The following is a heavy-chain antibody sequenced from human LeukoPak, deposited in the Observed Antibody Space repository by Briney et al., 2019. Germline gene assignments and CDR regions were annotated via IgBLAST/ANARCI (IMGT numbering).Heavy chain of an antibody. CDR2: IWYDGSNK. CDR1: GFTFSSYG. D-gene: IGHD2-15*01. Sequence: GGSLRLSCAASGFTFSSYGMHWVRQAPGKGLEWVAVIWYDGSNKYYADSVKGRFTISRDNSKNTLYLQMNSLRAEDTAVYYCARDQVVAAMGPIYYGMDVWGQGTTVTVSS. J-gene: IGHJ6*02. CDR3: ARDQVVAAMGPIYYGMDV. V-gene: IGHV3-33*01.